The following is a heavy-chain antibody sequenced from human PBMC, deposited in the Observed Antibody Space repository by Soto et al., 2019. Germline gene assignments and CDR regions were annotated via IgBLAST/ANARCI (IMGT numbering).Heavy chain of an antibody. CDR3: ATSTATDAFDI. CDR2: VRDDGSRT. CDR1: GLTFSDYG. Sequence: QVEMVASGGGVVQPGRPLRLSCAVSGLTFSDYGMHWVRQAPARGPEWVALVRDDGSRTYYAASVRGRFTISSDNSKNIFYRQISGLRVSDTAMYFCATSTATDAFDIWGQGTMVTVSS. V-gene: IGHV3-33*01. J-gene: IGHJ3*02.